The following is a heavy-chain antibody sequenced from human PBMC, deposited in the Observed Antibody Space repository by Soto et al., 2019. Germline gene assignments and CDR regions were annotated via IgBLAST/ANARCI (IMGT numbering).Heavy chain of an antibody. J-gene: IGHJ4*02. Sequence: SETLSLTCTVSGGSISSYYWSWIRQPPGKGMELIGYIYYIGSTNSNPSLKSRATISVDTSKNQFSLKLSSVNAADTAVYDCARVVDYVFDDWGQGALVTVSS. CDR2: IYYIGST. D-gene: IGHD4-17*01. CDR1: GGSISSYY. CDR3: ARVVDYVFDD. V-gene: IGHV4-59*01.